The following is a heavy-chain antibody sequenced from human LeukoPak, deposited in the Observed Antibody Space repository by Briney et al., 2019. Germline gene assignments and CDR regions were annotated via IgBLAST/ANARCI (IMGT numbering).Heavy chain of an antibody. CDR1: GGSFSGYY. Sequence: SEILSLTCAVYGGSFSGYYWSWIRQPPGKGLEWIGEINHSGSTNYNPSLKSRVTISVDTSKNQFSLKLSSVTAADTAVYYCALSGCSSTSCFTFDPWGQGTLVTVSS. CDR2: INHSGST. D-gene: IGHD2-2*01. J-gene: IGHJ5*02. V-gene: IGHV4-34*01. CDR3: ALSGCSSTSCFTFDP.